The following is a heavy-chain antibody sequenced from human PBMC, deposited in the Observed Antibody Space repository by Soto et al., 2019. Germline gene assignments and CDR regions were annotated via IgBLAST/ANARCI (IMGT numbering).Heavy chain of an antibody. V-gene: IGHV1-69*01. CDR2: IIPMFGTA. CDR3: ARVGPAHYYDSSGYYSPLGY. J-gene: IGHJ4*02. Sequence: QVQLVQSGAEVKKPGSSVKVSCKASGDTFSSYAINWVRQAPGQGLEWMGGIIPMFGTANYAQKFKGRVTITAGESKSTVYMELSSLRSEDTAVYYCARVGPAHYYDSSGYYSPLGYWGQGTLVTVSS. CDR1: GDTFSSYA. D-gene: IGHD3-22*01.